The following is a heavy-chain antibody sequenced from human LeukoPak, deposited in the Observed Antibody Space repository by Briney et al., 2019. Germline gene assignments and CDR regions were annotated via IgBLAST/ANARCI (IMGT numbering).Heavy chain of an antibody. CDR3: ARGDPHADL. V-gene: IGHV3-48*03. Sequence: PGGSLRLSCAASGFDLSTYEMNWVRQAPGKGLEWIADITISGHTKNYADSVKGRFSISRDNARTSLYLQMHSLRVEDTGVYYCARGDPHADLWGQGTLVTVPS. CDR1: GFDLSTYE. J-gene: IGHJ5*02. D-gene: IGHD5-24*01. CDR2: ITISGHTK.